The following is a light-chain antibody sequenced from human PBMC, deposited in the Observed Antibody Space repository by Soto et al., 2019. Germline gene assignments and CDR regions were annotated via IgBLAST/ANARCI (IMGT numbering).Light chain of an antibody. CDR3: QQYGSSPWT. CDR2: SAS. CDR1: QSVSSSY. Sequence: EIVLTQSPGTLSLSPGERATLSCRASQSVSSSYLAWYQQKPGQAPRPLIYSASSRAIGIPDRFSGSGSGTDFTLTISRLEPEDFAVYYCQQYGSSPWTFGQGTRWIS. J-gene: IGKJ1*01. V-gene: IGKV3-20*01.